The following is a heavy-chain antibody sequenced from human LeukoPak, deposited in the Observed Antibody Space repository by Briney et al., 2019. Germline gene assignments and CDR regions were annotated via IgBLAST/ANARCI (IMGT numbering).Heavy chain of an antibody. D-gene: IGHD3-9*01. CDR3: AREVRYFDWLKDDAFDI. CDR2: IEEDVSEK. V-gene: IGHV3-7*04. J-gene: IGHJ3*02. Sequence: GGSLRLSCVASGFPFSTYWLGWVRQPPGKGLEWVANIEEDVSEKYYVDSVKGQFTIFIYDAKTTLYLQMNSLRAEDTAIYYCAREVRYFDWLKDDAFDIWGQGTMVTVSS. CDR1: GFPFSTYW.